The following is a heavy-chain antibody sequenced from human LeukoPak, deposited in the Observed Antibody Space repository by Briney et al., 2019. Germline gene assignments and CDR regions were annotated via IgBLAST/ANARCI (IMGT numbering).Heavy chain of an antibody. V-gene: IGHV3-23*01. J-gene: IGHJ3*02. CDR3: AKDFGRYCSGGSRFPPDAFDI. D-gene: IGHD2-15*01. CDR2: ISGSGGST. Sequence: PGGSLRLSCAASGLTFSSYAMSWVRQAPEKGLEWVSAISGSGGSTYYADSVKGRFTISRDNSKNTLYLQMNSLRAEDTAVYYCAKDFGRYCSGGSRFPPDAFDIWGQGTMVTVSS. CDR1: GLTFSSYA.